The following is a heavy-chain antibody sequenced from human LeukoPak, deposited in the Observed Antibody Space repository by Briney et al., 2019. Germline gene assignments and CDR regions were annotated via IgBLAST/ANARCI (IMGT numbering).Heavy chain of an antibody. Sequence: SETLSLTCTVSXGXXXXXXXXXXXXXPXXXXEXIGYXYYSXSTNYXPSLXSXVTISVDTSKNQFSLKLSSVTAXDTAVYYCARLTIHDGAFDIWGQGTMVTVSS. CDR2: XYYSXST. CDR3: ARLTIHDGAFDI. J-gene: IGHJ3*02. CDR1: XGXXXXXX. V-gene: IGHV4-59*08. D-gene: IGHD1-1*01.